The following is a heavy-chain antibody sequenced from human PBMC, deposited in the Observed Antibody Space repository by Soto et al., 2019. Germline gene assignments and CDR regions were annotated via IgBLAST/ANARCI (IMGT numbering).Heavy chain of an antibody. V-gene: IGHV4-34*01. Sequence: SETLSLTCAVYGGSFSGYYWSWIRQPPGKGLEWIGEINHSGSTNYNPSLKSRVTVSVDTSKNQFSLKLSSVTAADTAVYYCARGFTSTSYYYYYYYMDVWGKGTTVTVSS. CDR3: ARGFTSTSYYYYYYYMDV. D-gene: IGHD4-4*01. J-gene: IGHJ6*03. CDR2: INHSGST. CDR1: GGSFSGYY.